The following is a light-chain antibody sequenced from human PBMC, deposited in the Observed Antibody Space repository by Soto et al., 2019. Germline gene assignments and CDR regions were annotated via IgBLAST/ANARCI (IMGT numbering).Light chain of an antibody. J-gene: IGKJ4*01. CDR3: QQYGSSPLT. V-gene: IGKV3-20*01. CDR2: AAS. CDR1: QSVSSSY. Sequence: EIVLTQSPGTLSLSPGERATLSCRASQSVSSSYLAWYQQKPGQAPRLLLYAASSRTTGLPDRFSGSGSGTGFTLTTSRLEPEDLAVYYCQQYGSSPLTFGGGTKVEIK.